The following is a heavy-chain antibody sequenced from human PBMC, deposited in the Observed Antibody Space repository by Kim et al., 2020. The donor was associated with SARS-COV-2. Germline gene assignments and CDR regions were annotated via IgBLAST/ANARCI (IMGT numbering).Heavy chain of an antibody. J-gene: IGHJ6*02. CDR1: GFTFSSCA. Sequence: GGSLRLSCAASGFTFSSCAIHWVRQAPGKGLEWVAVISYDGSNKNYADSVKGRFTISRDHSKNTLYLQMNSLRAEDTALYYCARYPWSRLRGRTYSYYGMDVWGQGTTVTVSS. CDR2: ISYDGSNK. CDR3: ARYPWSRLRGRTYSYYGMDV. V-gene: IGHV3-30-3*01. D-gene: IGHD3-10*01.